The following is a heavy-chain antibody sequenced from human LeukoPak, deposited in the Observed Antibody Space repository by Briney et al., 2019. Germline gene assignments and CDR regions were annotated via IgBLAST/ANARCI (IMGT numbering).Heavy chain of an antibody. V-gene: IGHV4-34*01. CDR1: GGSFSGYY. CDR2: INHSGST. D-gene: IGHD3-22*01. CDR3: ATQTKTMTVVVYDY. J-gene: IGHJ4*02. Sequence: SETLSLTCAVYGGSFSGYYWSWIRPPPGKGLEWIGEINHSGSTNYNPSLKSRVTISVDTSKNQFSLKLTSVTAADTAVYYCATQTKTMTVVVYDYWGQGTLVTVSS.